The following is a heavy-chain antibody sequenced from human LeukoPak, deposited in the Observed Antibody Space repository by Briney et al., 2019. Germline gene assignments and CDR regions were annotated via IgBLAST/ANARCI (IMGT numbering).Heavy chain of an antibody. CDR3: ARVGRDRIFFGVVIKPYYYMDV. CDR2: IKQDGSEK. D-gene: IGHD3-3*01. CDR1: GFSSSSYN. V-gene: IGHV3-7*01. Sequence: PGGSLRLSCAASGFSSSSYNMNWVRQAPGKGLEWVANIKQDGSEKYYVDSVKGRFTISRDNAKNSLYLQMNSLRAEDTAVYYCARVGRDRIFFGVVIKPYYYMDVWGKGTTVIVSS. J-gene: IGHJ6*03.